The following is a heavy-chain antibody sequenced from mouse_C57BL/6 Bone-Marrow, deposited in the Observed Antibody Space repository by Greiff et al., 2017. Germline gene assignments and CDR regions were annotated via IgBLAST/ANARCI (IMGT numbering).Heavy chain of an antibody. CDR3: ARSYYGSSGAMDY. J-gene: IGHJ4*01. Sequence: VQLQQPGAELVKPGASVKMSCKASGYTFTSYWITWVKQRPGQGLEWIGDIYPGSGSTNYNEKFKSKTTLTVDTSSSTAYMQLSSLTSEDSAVYYCARSYYGSSGAMDYWGQGTSVTVSS. CDR2: IYPGSGST. V-gene: IGHV1-55*01. D-gene: IGHD1-1*01. CDR1: GYTFTSYW.